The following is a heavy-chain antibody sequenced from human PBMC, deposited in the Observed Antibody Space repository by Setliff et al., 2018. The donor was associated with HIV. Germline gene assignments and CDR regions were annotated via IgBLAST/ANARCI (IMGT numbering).Heavy chain of an antibody. V-gene: IGHV1-2*02. CDR2: ISPSNGDT. J-gene: IGHJ4*02. D-gene: IGHD1-1*01. Sequence: ASVKVSCKASGYTFSDYFIHWVRQAPGQGLEWMAWISPSNGDTTIPQRFRGRVTMTRDRSINTAYMEFSGLTSDDAAVYYCARQLSNSLDHWGQGTPVTVSS. CDR1: GYTFSDYF. CDR3: ARQLSNSLDH.